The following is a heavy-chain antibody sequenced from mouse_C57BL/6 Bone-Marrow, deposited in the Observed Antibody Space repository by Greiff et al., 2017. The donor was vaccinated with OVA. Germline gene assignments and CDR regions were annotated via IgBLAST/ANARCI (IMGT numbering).Heavy chain of an antibody. CDR2: INPSSGYT. J-gene: IGHJ2*01. Sequence: VQLVESGAELANPGASVKLSCKASGYTFTSYWLHWVKQRPGQGLEWIGYINPSSGYTKYNQKFKDKATLTADKSSSTAYMQLSSLTYEDSAVYYCARYAILKYFDYWGQGTTLTVSS. V-gene: IGHV1-7*01. CDR3: ARYAILKYFDY. CDR1: GYTFTSYW.